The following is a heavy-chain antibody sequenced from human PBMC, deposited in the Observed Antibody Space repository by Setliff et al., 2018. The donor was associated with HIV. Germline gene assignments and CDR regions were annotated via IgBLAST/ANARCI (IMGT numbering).Heavy chain of an antibody. J-gene: IGHJ3*02. CDR3: ARSHYDSRGYYYRGDAFDI. D-gene: IGHD3-22*01. Sequence: PGGSLRLSCAASGFSFSIYEINWVRQAPGKGLEWLSYISSSSGTILYVDSVQGRFTISRDNAKNSLYLQMNSLRAEDTAVYYCARSHYDSRGYYYRGDAFDIWGLGTMVTVS. CDR1: GFSFSIYE. CDR2: ISSSSGTI. V-gene: IGHV3-48*03.